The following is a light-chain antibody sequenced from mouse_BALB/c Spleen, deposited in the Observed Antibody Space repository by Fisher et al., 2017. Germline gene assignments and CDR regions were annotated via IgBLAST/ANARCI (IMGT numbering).Light chain of an antibody. CDR3: HQRSSYPWT. Sequence: IVLTQSTAIMSASPGEKVTITYSASSSVSYMYWYQQKPGSSPRLLIYDTSKLASGVPARFSGSGSGTSYSLTISRMEAEDAATYYCHQRSSYPWTFGGGTKLEIK. CDR1: SSVSY. V-gene: IGKV4-55*01. J-gene: IGKJ1*01. CDR2: DTS.